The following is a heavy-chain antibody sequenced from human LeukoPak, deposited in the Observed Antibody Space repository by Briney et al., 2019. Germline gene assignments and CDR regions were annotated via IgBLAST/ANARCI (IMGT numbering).Heavy chain of an antibody. D-gene: IGHD1-20*01. J-gene: IGHJ6*02. V-gene: IGHV3-30*03. CDR3: ARNKPITGFFGMDV. Sequence: SVRLPCAASVHTFHHCDKLWAPEAPGKGRECVAFMSYGRSNEYHADTVKGRFSSSRDNSQNTLYLQMNSLRPDDTAVYYCARNKPITGFFGMDVWGQGTTVTVSS. CDR2: MSYGRSNE. CDR1: VHTFHHCD.